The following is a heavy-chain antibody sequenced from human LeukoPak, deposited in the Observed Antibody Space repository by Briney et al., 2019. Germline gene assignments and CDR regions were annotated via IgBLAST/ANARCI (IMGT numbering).Heavy chain of an antibody. D-gene: IGHD1-26*01. CDR3: ARVGGDHPLSYFDY. CDR2: IYTSGST. V-gene: IGHV4-4*07. J-gene: IGHJ4*02. CDR1: GGSISSYY. Sequence: PSETLSLTCTASGGSISSYYWSWIRQPAGKGLEWIGRIYTSGSTNYNPSLKSRVTISVDKSKNQFSLKLSSVTAADTAVYYCARVGGDHPLSYFDYWGQGTLVTVSS.